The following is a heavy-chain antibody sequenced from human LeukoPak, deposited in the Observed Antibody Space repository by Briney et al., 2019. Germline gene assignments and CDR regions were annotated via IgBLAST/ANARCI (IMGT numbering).Heavy chain of an antibody. CDR1: GGSISSHY. D-gene: IGHD4-11*01. V-gene: IGHV4-59*11. Sequence: PSETLSLTCTVSGGSISSHYCSWIRQPAGKGLEWVGYIYYSGTTNYNPSLKSRVTISVDTSKNQFSLKLSSVTAADTAVYYCVKESYSRYFDYRGQGTLVTVSS. CDR3: VKESYSRYFDY. J-gene: IGHJ4*02. CDR2: IYYSGTT.